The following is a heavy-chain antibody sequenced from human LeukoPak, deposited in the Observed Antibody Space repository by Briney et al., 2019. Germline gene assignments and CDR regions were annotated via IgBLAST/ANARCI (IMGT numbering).Heavy chain of an antibody. Sequence: GGSLRLSCAASGITFSNYWMSWVRQAPGKGLEWVANIKHDGSEKSYVDSVKGRISVFRDNAKNSLYLQMSSLRAEDTAVYYCAKGGHVKYYFDYWGQGTLVTVSS. CDR3: AKGGHVKYYFDY. CDR2: IKHDGSEK. J-gene: IGHJ4*02. V-gene: IGHV3-7*01. CDR1: GITFSNYW. D-gene: IGHD6-6*01.